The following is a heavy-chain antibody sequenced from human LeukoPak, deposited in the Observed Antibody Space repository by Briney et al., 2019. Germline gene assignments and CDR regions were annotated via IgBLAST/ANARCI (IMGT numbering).Heavy chain of an antibody. Sequence: SETLSLTCTVSGGSISSRTYYWGWIRQPPGKGLEWIGTIYYSGTTYYNPSLKSRVTISLDTSKNQFSLKLSSVTAADTAVYYCARVGYDSSGTKSDYWGQGTLVTVSS. CDR3: ARVGYDSSGTKSDY. CDR1: GGSISSRTYY. V-gene: IGHV4-39*07. D-gene: IGHD3-22*01. J-gene: IGHJ4*02. CDR2: IYYSGTT.